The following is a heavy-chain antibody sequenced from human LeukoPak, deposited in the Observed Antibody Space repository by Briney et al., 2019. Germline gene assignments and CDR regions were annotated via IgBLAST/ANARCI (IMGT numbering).Heavy chain of an antibody. CDR3: ARVRLVRGVTDFDY. D-gene: IGHD3-10*01. J-gene: IGHJ4*02. CDR2: IYYSGST. Sequence: SETLSLTCTVSGGSISSYYWSWIRQPPGKGLEWIGYIYYSGSTNYNPSLKSRVTISVDRSKNQFSLKLSSVTAADTAVYYCARVRLVRGVTDFDYWGQGTLVTVSS. CDR1: GGSISSYY. V-gene: IGHV4-59*12.